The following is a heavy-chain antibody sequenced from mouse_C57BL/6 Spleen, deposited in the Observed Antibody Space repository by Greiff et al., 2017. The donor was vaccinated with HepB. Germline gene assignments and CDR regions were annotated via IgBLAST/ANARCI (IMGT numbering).Heavy chain of an antibody. CDR3: ASEGLRRFAY. Sequence: EVQLQESGPGLVKPSQSLSLTCSVTGYSITSGYYWTWIRQFPGNKLEWMGYISYDGSNNYNPSLKNRISITRDTSKNQFFLKLNSVTTEDTATYYCASEGLRRFAYWGQGTLVTVSA. V-gene: IGHV3-6*01. J-gene: IGHJ3*01. CDR1: GYSITSGYY. CDR2: ISYDGSN. D-gene: IGHD2-4*01.